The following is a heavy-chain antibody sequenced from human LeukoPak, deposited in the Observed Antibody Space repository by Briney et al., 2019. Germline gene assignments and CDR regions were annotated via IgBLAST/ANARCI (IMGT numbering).Heavy chain of an antibody. Sequence: GGSLRLSCAASGFTFSSYSMNWVRQAPGKGLEWVSSISSSSSYIYYADSVKGRFTISRDNAKNSLYLQMNSLRAEDTAVYYCARDRPDYDFWSGYLWSFDPWGQGTLVTVSS. CDR2: ISSSSSYI. CDR3: ARDRPDYDFWSGYLWSFDP. J-gene: IGHJ5*02. D-gene: IGHD3-3*01. CDR1: GFTFSSYS. V-gene: IGHV3-21*01.